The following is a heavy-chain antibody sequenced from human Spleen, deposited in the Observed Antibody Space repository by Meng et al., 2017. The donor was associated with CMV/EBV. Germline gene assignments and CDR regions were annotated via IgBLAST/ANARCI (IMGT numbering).Heavy chain of an antibody. D-gene: IGHD3-3*01. V-gene: IGHV3-23*03. CDR2: IYSGGANP. J-gene: IGHJ6*02. CDR3: AKDFWGGYYSEDYYYYYGLDV. Sequence: GESLKISCAVAGFAVTSNQMSWVRRAPGKGLEWVSVIYSGGANPNYADSVKGRFTISRDDSKNALYLQMNSLRAEDTAVYYCAKDFWGGYYSEDYYYYYGLDVWGQGTTVTVSS. CDR1: GFAVTSNQ.